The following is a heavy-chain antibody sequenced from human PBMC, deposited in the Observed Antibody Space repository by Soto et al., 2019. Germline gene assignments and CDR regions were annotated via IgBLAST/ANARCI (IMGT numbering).Heavy chain of an antibody. J-gene: IGHJ4*02. CDR2: INSDGSST. CDR1: GFTFSSYW. V-gene: IGHV3-74*01. D-gene: IGHD1-26*01. Sequence: LSLTCAASGFTFSSYWMHWVRQAPGKGLVWVSRINSDGSSTSYADSVKGRFTISRDNAKNTLYLQMNSLRAEDTAVYYCARDQSELPFDYWGQGTLVTVSS. CDR3: ARDQSELPFDY.